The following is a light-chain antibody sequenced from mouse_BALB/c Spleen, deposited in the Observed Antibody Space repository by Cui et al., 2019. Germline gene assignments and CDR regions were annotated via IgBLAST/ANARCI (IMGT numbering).Light chain of an antibody. CDR1: QNINVW. CDR2: KAS. V-gene: IGKV11-125*01. CDR3: QQSQSYPRT. J-gene: IGKJ1*01. Sequence: QMNQSPSSLSASVGDTITITCHASQNINVWLSWYQQKPGNIPKLLIYKASNLRTGVPSRFSGSGSGTGFTFTISSLQPEDIATYYCQQSQSYPRTFGGGTKLEIK.